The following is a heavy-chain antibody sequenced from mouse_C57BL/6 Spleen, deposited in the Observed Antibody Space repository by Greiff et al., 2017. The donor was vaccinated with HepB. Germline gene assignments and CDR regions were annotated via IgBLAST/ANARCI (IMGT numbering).Heavy chain of an antibody. V-gene: IGHV5-4*01. J-gene: IGHJ4*01. CDR3: ARENYSIYYAMDY. D-gene: IGHD2-5*01. CDR1: GFTFSSYA. Sequence: DVKLVESGGGLVKPGGSLKLSCAASGFTFSSYAMSWVRQTPEKRLEWVATISDGGSYTYYPDNVKGRFTISRDNAKNNLYLQMSHLKSEDTAMYYCARENYSIYYAMDYWGQGTSVTVSS. CDR2: ISDGGSYT.